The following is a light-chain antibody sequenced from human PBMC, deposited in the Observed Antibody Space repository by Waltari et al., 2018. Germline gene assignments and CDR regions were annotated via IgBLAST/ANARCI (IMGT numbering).Light chain of an antibody. J-gene: IGKJ4*01. CDR1: QAILYSSSNKNY. CDR2: WAS. V-gene: IGKV4-1*01. Sequence: DIVMTQSPDSLTVSLGERATINCKSSQAILYSSSNKNYLAWYQQKPRQPPKLLIYWASPRESGVPDRFSGTGSGTDFTLTISRLQAEDVAVYYCQRYFKTPLTFGGGTKVEIK. CDR3: QRYFKTPLT.